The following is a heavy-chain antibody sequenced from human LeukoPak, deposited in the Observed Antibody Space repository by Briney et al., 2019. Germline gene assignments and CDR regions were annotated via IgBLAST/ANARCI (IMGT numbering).Heavy chain of an antibody. Sequence: GGSLRLSCAASGFTFSSYWMHWVRQAPGKGLVWVSRINSDGSSTSYADSVKGRFTISRDNAKNTLYLQMNSLRAEDTAVYYCARTGYCSGGSCYFAYWGQGTLVTVSS. J-gene: IGHJ4*02. CDR1: GFTFSSYW. CDR2: INSDGSST. CDR3: ARTGYCSGGSCYFAY. V-gene: IGHV3-74*01. D-gene: IGHD2-15*01.